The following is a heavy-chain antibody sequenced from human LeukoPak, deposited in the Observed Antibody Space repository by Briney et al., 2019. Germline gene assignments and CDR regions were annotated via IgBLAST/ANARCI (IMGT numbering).Heavy chain of an antibody. J-gene: IGHJ3*02. Sequence: ASVKVSCKASGYTFNNYGITWVRQAPGQGLEWMGWISVYNGNTNYAQKLQGRVTMTTDTSTSTAYMELRSLRSDDTAVYYCARDVVVAACDAFDIWGQGTMVTVSS. V-gene: IGHV1-18*01. CDR3: ARDVVVAACDAFDI. CDR2: ISVYNGNT. D-gene: IGHD2-21*01. CDR1: GYTFNNYG.